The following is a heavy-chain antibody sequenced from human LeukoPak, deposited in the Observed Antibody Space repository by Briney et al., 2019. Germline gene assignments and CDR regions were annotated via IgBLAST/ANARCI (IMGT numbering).Heavy chain of an antibody. CDR3: ARGIAATLDFDY. J-gene: IGHJ4*02. CDR2: ISSSGGTI. Sequence: PGGSLRLSCAASGFTFSSYEMNWVRQTPGKGLEWLSYISSSGGTIYYADSVKGRFTISRENAKNSLYLQMNSLRAGDTAVYYCARGIAATLDFDYWGQGTLVTVSS. CDR1: GFTFSSYE. D-gene: IGHD6-13*01. V-gene: IGHV3-48*03.